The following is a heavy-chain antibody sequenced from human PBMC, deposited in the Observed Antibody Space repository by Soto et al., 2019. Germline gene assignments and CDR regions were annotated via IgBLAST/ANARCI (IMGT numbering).Heavy chain of an antibody. J-gene: IGHJ6*02. CDR1: GYTLTELS. D-gene: IGHD6-19*01. CDR2: FDPEDGET. Sequence: ASVKVSCKVSGYTLTELSMHWVRQAPGKGLEWMGGFDPEDGETIYAQKFQGRVTMTEDTSTDTAYMELSSLRSEDTAVYYCATLGLVRDYYHYYGMDVWGQGTTVTVSS. CDR3: ATLGLVRDYYHYYGMDV. V-gene: IGHV1-24*01.